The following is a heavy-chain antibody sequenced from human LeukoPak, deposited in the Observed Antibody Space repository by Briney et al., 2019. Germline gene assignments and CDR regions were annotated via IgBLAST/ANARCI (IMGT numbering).Heavy chain of an antibody. CDR3: ARIVAINWFDP. CDR2: IYYSGST. V-gene: IGHV4-59*01. CDR1: GGSISSYY. D-gene: IGHD3-22*01. Sequence: PSETLSLTCTVSGGSISSYYWSWIRQPPGKGLEWIGYIYYSGSTNYNPSLKSRVTISVDTPKNQFSLKLSSVTAADTAVYYCARIVAINWFDPWGQGTLVTVSS. J-gene: IGHJ5*02.